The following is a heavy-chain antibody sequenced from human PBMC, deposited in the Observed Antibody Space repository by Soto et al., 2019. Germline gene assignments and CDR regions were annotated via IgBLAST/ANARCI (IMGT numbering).Heavy chain of an antibody. CDR1: GGTFSSYA. CDR2: IIPIFGTA. CDR3: ARVVVVPAATQDYYYYYGMDV. V-gene: IGHV1-69*01. D-gene: IGHD2-2*01. Sequence: QVQLVQSGAEVKKPGSSVKVSCKASGGTFSSYAISWVRQAPGQELEWMGGIIPIFGTANYAQKFQGRVTITADESTSTAYMELSRLRSEDTAVYYCARVVVVPAATQDYYYYYGMDVWGQGTTVTVSS. J-gene: IGHJ6*02.